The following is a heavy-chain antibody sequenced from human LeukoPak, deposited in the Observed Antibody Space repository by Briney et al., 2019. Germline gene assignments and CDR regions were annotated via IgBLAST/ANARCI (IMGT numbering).Heavy chain of an antibody. Sequence: ASVKVSCKASGYTFTGYYMHWVRQAPGQGLEWMGWINPNSGGTNYAQKFQGRVTMTRDTSISTAYMELSRLRSDDTAVYYCARAGYSSGWYGGYYFDYWGQGTLVTVSS. J-gene: IGHJ4*02. CDR1: GYTFTGYY. CDR2: INPNSGGT. D-gene: IGHD6-19*01. V-gene: IGHV1-2*02. CDR3: ARAGYSSGWYGGYYFDY.